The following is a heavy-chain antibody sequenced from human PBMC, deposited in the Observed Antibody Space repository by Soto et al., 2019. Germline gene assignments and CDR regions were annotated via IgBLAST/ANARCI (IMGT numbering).Heavy chain of an antibody. Sequence: QVQLVQSGAEVKKPGSSVKVSCKASGGTFSSYTISWVRQAPGQGLEWMGRIIPILGIANYAQKFQRRVTITADKSTSTAYMELSSLRSEDTAVYYCARALCSGGSCYPDYWGQGTLVTVSS. CDR3: ARALCSGGSCYPDY. D-gene: IGHD2-15*01. CDR1: GGTFSSYT. CDR2: IIPILGIA. V-gene: IGHV1-69*02. J-gene: IGHJ4*02.